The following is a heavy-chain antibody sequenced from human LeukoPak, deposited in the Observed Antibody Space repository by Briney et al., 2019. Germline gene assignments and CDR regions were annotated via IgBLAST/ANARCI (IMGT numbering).Heavy chain of an antibody. D-gene: IGHD5-12*01. Sequence: ASVKVSCKASGYTFTGYYMHWVRQAPGQGLEWMGWINPNSGGTNYAQKFQGRVTMTRDTSISTAYMELSRLRSDDTAVYYCARDSGYDLGYYYMDVWGKGTTVTVSS. J-gene: IGHJ6*03. CDR1: GYTFTGYY. V-gene: IGHV1-2*02. CDR2: INPNSGGT. CDR3: ARDSGYDLGYYYMDV.